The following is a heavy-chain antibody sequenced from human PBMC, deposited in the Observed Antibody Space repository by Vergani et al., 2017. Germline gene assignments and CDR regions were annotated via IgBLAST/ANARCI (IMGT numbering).Heavy chain of an antibody. CDR3: ASESDPIAAAGNPPFFDY. V-gene: IGHV4-59*08. D-gene: IGHD6-13*01. CDR1: GGSISSYY. Sequence: QVQLQESGPGLVKPSETLSLTCTVSGGSISSYYWSWIRQPPGKGLEWIGYIYYSGSTNYNPSLKSRVTISVDTSKNQFSLKLSSVTAADTAVYYCASESDPIAAAGNPPFFDYWGQGTLVTVSS. CDR2: IYYSGST. J-gene: IGHJ4*02.